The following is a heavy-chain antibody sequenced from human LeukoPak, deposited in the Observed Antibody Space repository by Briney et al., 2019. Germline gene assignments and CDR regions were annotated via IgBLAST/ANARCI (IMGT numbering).Heavy chain of an antibody. CDR3: ASYSGYSYGYAFDI. D-gene: IGHD5-18*01. J-gene: IGHJ3*02. Sequence: SETLSLTCTVSGGSISSYFWSWIRHPPGEGLEWIGYIYYSGSTNYNPSLKSRVTISVDTSKNQFSLKLSSVTAADTAVYYCASYSGYSYGYAFDIWGQGTMVTVSS. CDR1: GGSISSYF. V-gene: IGHV4-59*01. CDR2: IYYSGST.